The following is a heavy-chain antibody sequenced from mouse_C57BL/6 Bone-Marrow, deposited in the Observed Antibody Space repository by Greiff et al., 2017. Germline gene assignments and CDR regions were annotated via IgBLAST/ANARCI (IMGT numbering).Heavy chain of an antibody. D-gene: IGHD1-1*01. Sequence: QVQLQQPGTELVKPGASVKLSCPASGYTFTSYWMHWVKQRPGQGLEWIGNINPSNGGTNYNEKFKSKATLTVDKSSSTAYMQLSRLTSEDSAVYYCARQYYGSSDIAYWGQGTLVTVSA. CDR3: ARQYYGSSDIAY. J-gene: IGHJ3*01. CDR1: GYTFTSYW. V-gene: IGHV1-53*01. CDR2: INPSNGGT.